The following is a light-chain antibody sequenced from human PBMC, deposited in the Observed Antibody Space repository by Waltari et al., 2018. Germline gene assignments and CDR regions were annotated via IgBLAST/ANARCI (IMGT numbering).Light chain of an antibody. CDR3: QKYNDWPYS. CDR1: QSVGRT. CDR2: YAS. Sequence: ETVMLQSPATLSFSPGEIASLSCRSSQSVGRTLAWYQQKPGQAPMLLIYYASSRATGIPDRFSGSGSGTEFTLTISSLDPEDVGVYYCQKYNDWPYSFGQGTKVEIK. J-gene: IGKJ2*03. V-gene: IGKV3D-15*01.